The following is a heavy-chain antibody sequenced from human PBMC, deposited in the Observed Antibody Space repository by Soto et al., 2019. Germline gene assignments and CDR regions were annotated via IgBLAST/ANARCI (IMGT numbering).Heavy chain of an antibody. D-gene: IGHD3-10*01. CDR1: GYTFTSYD. CDR3: SRGSYGSGGRVGFDI. Sequence: SVKVSCKASGYTFTSYDINWVRQATGQGLEWMGWMNPNSGNTGYAQKFQGRVTMTRNTSISTAYMELSSLRSEGTGGYYWSRGSYGSGGRVGFDIWGQGTMVTVSS. CDR2: MNPNSGNT. V-gene: IGHV1-8*01. J-gene: IGHJ3*02.